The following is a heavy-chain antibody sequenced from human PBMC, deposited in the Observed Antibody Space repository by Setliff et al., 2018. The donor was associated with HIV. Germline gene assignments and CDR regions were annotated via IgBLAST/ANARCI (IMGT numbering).Heavy chain of an antibody. CDR3: AREMGSTHQAFDI. CDR2: ISSSDYM. D-gene: IGHD2-15*01. J-gene: IGHJ4*02. CDR1: GFTFSNFG. Sequence: PGESLKISCVASGFTFSNFGMNWVRQAPGKGLEWISSISSSDYMYYADSVKGRFTISRDNAKNSLYLQMSSLRAEDTAVYYCAREMGSTHQAFDIWGQGNLVTVSS. V-gene: IGHV3-21*01.